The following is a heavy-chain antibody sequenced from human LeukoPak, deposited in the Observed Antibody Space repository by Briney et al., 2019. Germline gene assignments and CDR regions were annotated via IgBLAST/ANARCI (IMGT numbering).Heavy chain of an antibody. CDR1: GYSISSGYY. Sequence: SETLSLTCTVSGYSISSGYYWGWIRQAPGKGLEWIGNIYHSGSTYNNPSLKSRVTISVDTSKNQFSLKLSSVTAADTAVYCCARWASRYWRYFDLWGRGTLVTVSS. CDR2: IYHSGST. V-gene: IGHV4-38-2*02. J-gene: IGHJ2*01. CDR3: ARWASRYWRYFDL. D-gene: IGHD3-10*01.